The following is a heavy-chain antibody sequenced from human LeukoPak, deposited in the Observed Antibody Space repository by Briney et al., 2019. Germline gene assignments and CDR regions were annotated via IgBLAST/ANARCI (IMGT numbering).Heavy chain of an antibody. CDR2: ITGSGDNT. V-gene: IGHV3-23*01. J-gene: IGHJ4*02. CDR3: ARSKDGYNIYDY. D-gene: IGHD5-24*01. CDR1: GFTFSGYV. Sequence: GGSLRLSCAAPGFTFSGYVMNWVRQAPGKGLEWVSTITGSGDNTYYADSVKGRFTISRDNSKNTLYLQMISLRAEDTAVYYCARSKDGYNIYDYWGQGTLVIVSS.